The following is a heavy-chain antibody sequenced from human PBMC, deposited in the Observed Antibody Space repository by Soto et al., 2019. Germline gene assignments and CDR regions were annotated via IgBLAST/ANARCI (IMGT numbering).Heavy chain of an antibody. Sequence: PGGSLRLSCAASGFTVSSNYMSWVRQAPGKGLEWVSVIYSGGSTYYEDSVKGRFTISRDNSKNTLYLQMNSLRAEDTAVYYCASKYGSGSYFVRGGMDVWGQGTTVTVSS. D-gene: IGHD3-10*01. CDR1: GFTVSSNY. CDR2: IYSGGST. V-gene: IGHV3-53*01. CDR3: ASKYGSGSYFVRGGMDV. J-gene: IGHJ6*02.